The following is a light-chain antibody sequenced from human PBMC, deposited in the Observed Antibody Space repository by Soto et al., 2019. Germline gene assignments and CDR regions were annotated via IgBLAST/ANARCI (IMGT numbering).Light chain of an antibody. CDR3: QQRSDWPPSIT. CDR2: DAS. CDR1: QSVSNY. J-gene: IGKJ5*01. V-gene: IGKV3-11*01. Sequence: EIVLTQSPATLSLSPGERVSLSCRASQSVSNYLAWYQQKPGQAPRLLIYDASNRATGIPVRFSGSGSGTDFTLTISSLEPEDFAVYYCQQRSDWPPSITFGQGTRLDIK.